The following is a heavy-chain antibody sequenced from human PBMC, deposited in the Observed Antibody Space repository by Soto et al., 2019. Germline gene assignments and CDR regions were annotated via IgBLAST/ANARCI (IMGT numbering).Heavy chain of an antibody. CDR3: ARKKQLVPGAYYYYGMDV. J-gene: IGHJ6*02. CDR1: GYTFTSYG. V-gene: IGHV1-18*01. Sequence: ASVKVSCKASGYTFTSYGISWVRQAPGQGLEWMGWISAYNGNTNYAQKLQGRVTMTTDTSTSTAYMELRSLRSDDTAVYYCARKKQLVPGAYYYYGMDVWGQGTTVTVSS. CDR2: ISAYNGNT. D-gene: IGHD6-6*01.